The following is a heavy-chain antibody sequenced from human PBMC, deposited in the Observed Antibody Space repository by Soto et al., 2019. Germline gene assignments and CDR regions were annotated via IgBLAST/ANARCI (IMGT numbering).Heavy chain of an antibody. V-gene: IGHV4-34*01. J-gene: IGHJ4*02. CDR1: GGSFSGYY. CDR3: AKPVGYWRSNSCYTRGFDD. Sequence: SETLSLTCAVYGGSFSGYYWSWIRQPPGKGLEWIGEINHSGSTNYNPSLKSRVTISVDMSKNQFSLKLSSVTAADTAVYYCAKPVGYWRSNSCYTRGFDDWGEGAWVTVS. D-gene: IGHD2-2*02. CDR2: INHSGST.